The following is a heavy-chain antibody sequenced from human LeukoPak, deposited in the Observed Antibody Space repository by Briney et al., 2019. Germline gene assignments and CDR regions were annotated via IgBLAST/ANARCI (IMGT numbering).Heavy chain of an antibody. CDR2: FYYSGSS. CDR3: ARVSPVVGAFDI. CDR1: GGSISSYY. J-gene: IGHJ3*02. D-gene: IGHD2-2*01. Sequence: PSETLSLTCTVSGGSISSYYWSWIRQPPGKGLEWIGYFYYSGSSNYNPSLKSRVTISGDTSKNQFSLKLSSVTAANTAIYYCARVSPVVGAFDIWGRGTMVTVSS. V-gene: IGHV4-59*01.